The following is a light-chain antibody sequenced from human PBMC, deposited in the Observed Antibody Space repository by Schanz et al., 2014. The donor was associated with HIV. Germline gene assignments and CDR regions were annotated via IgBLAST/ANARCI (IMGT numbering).Light chain of an antibody. J-gene: IGLJ2*01. CDR3: SSYTTSSTLV. V-gene: IGLV2-14*03. CDR2: DVT. CDR1: STDVGGYDL. Sequence: QSVLTQPASVSGAPGQSITISCTGSSTDVGGYDLPSSYQQPPGQAPKLLIYDVTYRPSGISNRFSGSKSAYTASLTISGLQPEDEADYYCSSYTTSSTLVFGGGTKLTVL.